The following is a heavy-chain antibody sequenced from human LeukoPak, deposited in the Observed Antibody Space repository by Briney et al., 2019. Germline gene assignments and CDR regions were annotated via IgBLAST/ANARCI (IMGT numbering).Heavy chain of an antibody. CDR1: GFTFTTYD. J-gene: IGHJ4*02. CDR2: IIPSGRNT. CDR3: ARDFIAAAGIDS. D-gene: IGHD6-13*01. Sequence: GGSLRLSCAASGFTFTTYDMNWCRQAPGKGLEWVSYIIPSGRNTNYADSVKGRFTISRDNAKNSLYLQMNSLRAEDTAVYYCARDFIAAAGIDSWGQGTLVTVSS. V-gene: IGHV3-48*03.